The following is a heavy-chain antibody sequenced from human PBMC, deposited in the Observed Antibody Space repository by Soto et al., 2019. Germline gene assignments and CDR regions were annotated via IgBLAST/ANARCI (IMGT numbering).Heavy chain of an antibody. D-gene: IGHD4-17*01. CDR1: GGTLSNYG. V-gene: IGHV1-69*12. Sequence: QVQLVQSGAEVKKPGSSVRVSCKAFGGTLSNYGISWVRQAPGQGLEWMEGIIPVFGTANYAQKFQGRVTITADESKSTVYMDVTSLRSEDTAVYYCSRGDATKIVVTTYYAMDVWGQGTTVSVSS. CDR2: IIPVFGTA. CDR3: SRGDATKIVVTTYYAMDV. J-gene: IGHJ6*02.